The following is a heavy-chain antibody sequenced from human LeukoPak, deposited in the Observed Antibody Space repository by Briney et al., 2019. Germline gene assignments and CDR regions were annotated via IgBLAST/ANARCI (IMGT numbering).Heavy chain of an antibody. CDR1: GFTFSTYA. D-gene: IGHD5-24*01. CDR2: IKEDGTET. Sequence: GGSLRLSCSASGFTFSTYAMSWVRQAPGRGLEWVANIKEDGTETYYVDSVEGRFTISRDNAKNSLYLQMNSLRVEDTAVYYCAKEGRSLQTYWGQGTLVTVSS. J-gene: IGHJ4*02. CDR3: AKEGRSLQTY. V-gene: IGHV3-7*03.